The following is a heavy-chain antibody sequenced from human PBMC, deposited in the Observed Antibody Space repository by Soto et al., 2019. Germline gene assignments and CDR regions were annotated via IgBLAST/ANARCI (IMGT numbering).Heavy chain of an antibody. CDR1: GYTFTSYD. CDR2: MNPNSGNT. D-gene: IGHD1-26*01. J-gene: IGHJ6*02. V-gene: IGHV1-8*01. CDR3: ARDSGSYYHYYYYGMDV. Sequence: WASVKVSCKASGYTFTSYDINWVRQATGQGLEWMGWMNPNSGNTGYAQKFQGRVTMTRNTSISTAYMELSSLRSEDTAVYYCARDSGSYYHYYYYGMDVWGQGTTVTVSS.